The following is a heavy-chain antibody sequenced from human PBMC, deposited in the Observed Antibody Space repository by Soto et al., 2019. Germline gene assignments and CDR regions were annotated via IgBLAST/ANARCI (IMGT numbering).Heavy chain of an antibody. CDR2: IYYTGTT. J-gene: IGHJ6*02. CDR1: GGSVNSRSYY. Sequence: SETLSLTXSVSGGSVNSRSYYWSWIRQPPGKGLEWIGHIYYTGTTSYNPSLKSRVIISVDMSKNQFSLKLTSVTAADTAVYFCARDARGHEDLGGYYYYDMDVWGQGTTVTVSS. V-gene: IGHV4-61*01. CDR3: ARDARGHEDLGGYYYYDMDV.